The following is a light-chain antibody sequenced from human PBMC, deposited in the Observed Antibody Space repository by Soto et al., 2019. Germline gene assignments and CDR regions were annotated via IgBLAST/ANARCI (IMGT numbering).Light chain of an antibody. CDR1: HDIRDH. V-gene: IGKV1-33*01. Sequence: IQMTQSPSSLSASVGDRVTLTCQASHDIRDHLNWYQQKPGKPPKLLIYDASNLQTGVPSRFSGSGSGTDFTFTISSLQPEDIATYFCHQYDNWPWTFGQGTKV. CDR3: HQYDNWPWT. J-gene: IGKJ1*01. CDR2: DAS.